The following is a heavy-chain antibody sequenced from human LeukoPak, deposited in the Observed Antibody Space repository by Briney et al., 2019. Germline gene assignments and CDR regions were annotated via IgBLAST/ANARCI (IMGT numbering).Heavy chain of an antibody. V-gene: IGHV1-24*01. J-gene: IGHJ3*02. Sequence: ASVKVSCKVSGYTLTELSMHWVRQAPGKGLEWMGGFDPEDGETIYAQKFQGRVTMTEDTSTDTAYMELSSLRSEDTAVYYCATPTQIIAAAGNDAFDIWGQGTMVTVSS. D-gene: IGHD6-13*01. CDR3: ATPTQIIAAAGNDAFDI. CDR1: GYTLTELS. CDR2: FDPEDGET.